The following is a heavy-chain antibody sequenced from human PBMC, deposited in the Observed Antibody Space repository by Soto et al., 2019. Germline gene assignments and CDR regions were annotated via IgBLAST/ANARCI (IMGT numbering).Heavy chain of an antibody. J-gene: IGHJ4*02. CDR3: ARSDGYAEFDY. D-gene: IGHD3-16*01. CDR2: ISYDGSNK. Sequence: QVQLVESGGGVVQPGRSLRLSCAASGFTFSSYAMHWVRQAPGKGLEWVAVISYDGSNKYYADSVKGRFTISRDNSKNTLYLQMNSLRAEDTAVYYCARSDGYAEFDYWGQGTLVTVSP. V-gene: IGHV3-30-3*01. CDR1: GFTFSSYA.